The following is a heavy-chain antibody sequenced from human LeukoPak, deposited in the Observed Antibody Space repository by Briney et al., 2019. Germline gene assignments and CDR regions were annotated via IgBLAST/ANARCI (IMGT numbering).Heavy chain of an antibody. D-gene: IGHD6-6*01. CDR3: VREYSSSSGRAFDM. Sequence: GGSLRLSCAASGFTFSSYWMPWVRQAPGKGLVWVSRISTDGSSTNSADSVKGRLTIPRDNAKNTLYLQMNSLRAEDTAVYYCVREYSSSSGRAFDMWGQGTMVTVSP. V-gene: IGHV3-74*01. CDR1: GFTFSSYW. CDR2: ISTDGSST. J-gene: IGHJ3*02.